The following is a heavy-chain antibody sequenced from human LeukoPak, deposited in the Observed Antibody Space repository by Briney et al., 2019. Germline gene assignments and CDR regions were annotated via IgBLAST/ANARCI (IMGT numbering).Heavy chain of an antibody. CDR3: ARWDLMGYRIMDYGMDV. J-gene: IGHJ6*02. D-gene: IGHD3-9*01. Sequence: KPSETLSLTCTVSGYSISSGYYWGWIRQPPGKGLEWIGSIYHSGSTYYNLSLKSRVTISVDTSKNQFSLKLSSVTAADTAVYYCARWDLMGYRIMDYGMDVWGQGTTVTVSS. V-gene: IGHV4-38-2*02. CDR1: GYSISSGYY. CDR2: IYHSGST.